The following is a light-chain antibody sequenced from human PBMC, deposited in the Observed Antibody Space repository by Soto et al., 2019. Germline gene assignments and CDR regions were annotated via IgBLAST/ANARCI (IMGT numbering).Light chain of an antibody. V-gene: IGLV2-23*01. Sequence: QSALTQPASVSGSPGQSITISCTGTSSDVGTYNLVSWYQQHPGKAPKLMIYEGSKRPSGVSNRFSGSKSGNTASLTISGLQAEDEADYYCCSYASSTTVVFGGGTKLPVL. CDR1: SSDVGTYNL. J-gene: IGLJ3*02. CDR3: CSYASSTTVV. CDR2: EGS.